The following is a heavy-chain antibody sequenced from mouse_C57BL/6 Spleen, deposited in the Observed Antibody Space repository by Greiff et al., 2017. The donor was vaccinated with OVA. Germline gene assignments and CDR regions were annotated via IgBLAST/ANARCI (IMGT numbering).Heavy chain of an antibody. V-gene: IGHV1-18*01. D-gene: IGHD2-2*01. CDR3: ARRTMVTEFDV. Sequence: EVKLLESGPELVKPGASVKIPCKASGYTFTDYNMDWVKQSHGKSLEWIGDINPNNGGTIYNQKFKGKATLTVDKSSSTAYMELRSLTSEDTAVYYCARRTMVTEFDVWGTGTTVTVSS. CDR1: GYTFTDYN. J-gene: IGHJ1*03. CDR2: INPNNGGT.